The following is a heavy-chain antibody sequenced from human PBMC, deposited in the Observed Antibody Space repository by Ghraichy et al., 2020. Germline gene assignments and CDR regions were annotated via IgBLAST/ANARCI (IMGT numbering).Heavy chain of an antibody. V-gene: IGHV3-23*01. CDR1: GFTFSSYA. J-gene: IGHJ4*02. D-gene: IGHD3-22*01. Sequence: GGSLRLSCAVSGFTFSSYAMSWVRQAPGKGLEWVSSISSSGSSTYYADSVKGRFTISRDNSKNTLYLQMNSLRAEDTAVYYCAKVNLDYYDSSGSTDSYYFDYWGQGTLVTVSS. CDR2: ISSSGSST. CDR3: AKVNLDYYDSSGSTDSYYFDY.